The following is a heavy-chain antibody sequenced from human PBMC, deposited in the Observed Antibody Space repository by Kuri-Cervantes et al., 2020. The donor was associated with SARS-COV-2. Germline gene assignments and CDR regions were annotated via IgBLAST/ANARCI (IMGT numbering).Heavy chain of an antibody. J-gene: IGHJ4*02. V-gene: IGHV4-59*05. Sequence: GSLRLSCTVSGGSISSYYWSWIRQPAGKGLEWIGSIYYSGSTYYNPSLKSRVTISVDTSKNQFSLKLSSVTAADTAVYYCARHEYSSSWVDYWGQGTLVTVSS. D-gene: IGHD6-13*01. CDR2: IYYSGST. CDR1: GGSISSYY. CDR3: ARHEYSSSWVDY.